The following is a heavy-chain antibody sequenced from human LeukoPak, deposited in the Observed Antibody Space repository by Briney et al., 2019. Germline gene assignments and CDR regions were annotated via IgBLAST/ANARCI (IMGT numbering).Heavy chain of an antibody. CDR3: ARLSTAYDTPASY. J-gene: IGHJ4*02. CDR2: IYPGDSDT. Sequence: GESLKISCKGSGCRFTSYWIGLVRQMPGKGLEWMGTIYPGDSDTRYSPSFQGQVTISADTSITSAYLQWSSLRASDSAMYYCARLSTAYDTPASYWGQGTLVTVSS. CDR1: GCRFTSYW. V-gene: IGHV5-51*01. D-gene: IGHD3-9*01.